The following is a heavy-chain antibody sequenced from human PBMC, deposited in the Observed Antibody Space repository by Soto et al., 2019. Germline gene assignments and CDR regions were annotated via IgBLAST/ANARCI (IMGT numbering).Heavy chain of an antibody. J-gene: IGHJ4*02. CDR1: GFTFSSYA. D-gene: IGHD5-18*01. CDR2: ISYDGSNK. Sequence: PGGSLRLSCAASGFTFSSYAMHWVRQAPGKGLEWVAVISYDGSNKYYADSVKGRFTISRDNSKNTLYLQMNSLRAEDTAVYYCARVGWPGGYSYGYSHIDYWGQGTLVTVSS. V-gene: IGHV3-30-3*01. CDR3: ARVGWPGGYSYGYSHIDY.